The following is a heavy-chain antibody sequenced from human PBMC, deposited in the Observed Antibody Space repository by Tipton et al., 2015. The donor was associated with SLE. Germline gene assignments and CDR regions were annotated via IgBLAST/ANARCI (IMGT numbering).Heavy chain of an antibody. J-gene: IGHJ4*02. D-gene: IGHD1-7*01. Sequence: SLRLSCAASGFTVSSNYMSWVRQAPGKGLEWVAVIWYDGSNKYYADSVKGRFTISRDNSKNTLYLQMNSLRAEDTAVYYCAKDDGEYNWNYGPTGYWGQGTLVTVSS. CDR1: GFTVSSNY. V-gene: IGHV3-33*06. CDR2: IWYDGSNK. CDR3: AKDDGEYNWNYGPTGY.